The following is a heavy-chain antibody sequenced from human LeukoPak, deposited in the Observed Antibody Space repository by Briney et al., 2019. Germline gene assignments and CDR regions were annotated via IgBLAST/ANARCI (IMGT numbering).Heavy chain of an antibody. D-gene: IGHD3-3*01. CDR1: GFTFSSYA. CDR2: ISYDGSNK. Sequence: GGSLRLSCAASGFTFSSYAMHWVRQAPGKGLEWVAVISYDGSNKYYADSVKGRFTISRDNSKNTLYLQMNSLRAEDTAVYYCAKDRYGFHDFWSGYDYWGQGTLVTASS. CDR3: AKDRYGFHDFWSGYDY. J-gene: IGHJ4*02. V-gene: IGHV3-30-3*01.